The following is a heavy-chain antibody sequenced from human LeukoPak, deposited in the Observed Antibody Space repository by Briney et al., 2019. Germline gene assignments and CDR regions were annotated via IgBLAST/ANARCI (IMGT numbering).Heavy chain of an antibody. CDR1: GYTFTSYG. Sequence: GASVKVSRKASGYTFTSYGISWVRQAPGQGLEWMGWISAYKGNTNYAQKLQGRVTMTTDTSTSTAYMELRSLRSDDTAVYYCARGRSSGWYDYYYYGMDVWGQGTTVTVSS. D-gene: IGHD6-19*01. V-gene: IGHV1-18*01. CDR2: ISAYKGNT. J-gene: IGHJ6*02. CDR3: ARGRSSGWYDYYYYGMDV.